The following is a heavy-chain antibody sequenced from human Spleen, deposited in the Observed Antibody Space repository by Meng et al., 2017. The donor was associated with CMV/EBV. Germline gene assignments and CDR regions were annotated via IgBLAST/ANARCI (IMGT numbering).Heavy chain of an antibody. CDR2: INPNSGGT. D-gene: IGHD2-2*01. J-gene: IGHJ4*02. CDR1: GYTFTGYY. Sequence: ASVKVSCKASGYTFTGYYMHWVRQAPGQGLEWMGWINPNSGGTNDAQKFQGRVTITTDESTSTAYTEMRSLRSEDTAVYYCAREGHAVRYCSSTSCYLDYWGQGTLVTVSS. CDR3: AREGHAVRYCSSTSCYLDY. V-gene: IGHV1-2*02.